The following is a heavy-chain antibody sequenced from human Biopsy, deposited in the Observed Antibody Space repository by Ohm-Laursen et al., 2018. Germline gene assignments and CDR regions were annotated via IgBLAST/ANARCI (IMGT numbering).Heavy chain of an antibody. D-gene: IGHD3-10*01. J-gene: IGHJ5*02. CDR2: ISTYNGNT. Sequence: SVKVSCNVSGYTFTTYAISWVRQAPGQGLEWMGWISTYNGNTNYAQKVQGRVTMTTDTSTSTAYMELRSLRSDDTAVYYCARGIGSMVRGVIINVNNWFDPWGQGTLVTVSS. CDR3: ARGIGSMVRGVIINVNNWFDP. CDR1: GYTFTTYA. V-gene: IGHV1-18*01.